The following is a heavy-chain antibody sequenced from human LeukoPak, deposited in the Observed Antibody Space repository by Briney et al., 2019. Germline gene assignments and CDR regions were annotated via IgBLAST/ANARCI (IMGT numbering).Heavy chain of an antibody. V-gene: IGHV3-30*02. D-gene: IGHD3-3*01. CDR3: AKDGWYHDFWSGYYKSHYYYMDV. Sequence: PGGSLRLSCVASGFTSSTYGMHWVRQAPGKGLEWVALIGHDGSNKFYADSVKGRFSISRDNSNNPVYLQMNSLRGEDTAVYYCAKDGWYHDFWSGYYKSHYYYMDVWGKGTTVTVSS. CDR2: IGHDGSNK. J-gene: IGHJ6*03. CDR1: GFTSSTYG.